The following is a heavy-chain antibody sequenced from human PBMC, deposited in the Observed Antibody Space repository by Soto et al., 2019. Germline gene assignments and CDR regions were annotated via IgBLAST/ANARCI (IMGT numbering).Heavy chain of an antibody. CDR2: TYYRSNWRH. V-gene: IGHV6-1*01. D-gene: IGHD1-1*01. J-gene: IGHJ4*02. Sequence: SQTLSLTCVISGDSVSSNTAAWNWIRSSPSRGLEWLGRTYYRSNWRHDYAVSVKSRITVNPDTSKNHFSLQLNSVTPDDTAVYYCAKNGLSNSPSAIDSWGQGTLVTVSS. CDR1: GDSVSSNTAA. CDR3: AKNGLSNSPSAIDS.